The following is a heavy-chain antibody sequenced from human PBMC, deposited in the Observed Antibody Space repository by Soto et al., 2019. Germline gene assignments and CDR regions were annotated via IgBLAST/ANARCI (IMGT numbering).Heavy chain of an antibody. J-gene: IGHJ4*02. D-gene: IGHD6-6*01. Sequence: GGSLRLSCAASGFTFSSYSMNWVRQAPGKGLEWVSSISSSSSYIYYADSVKGRFTISRDNARNSLYLQMNSLRAQDTAVYYCARYSSSSSGRISLWGQGTLVTVSS. CDR3: ARYSSSSSGRISL. CDR1: GFTFSSYS. CDR2: ISSSSSYI. V-gene: IGHV3-21*01.